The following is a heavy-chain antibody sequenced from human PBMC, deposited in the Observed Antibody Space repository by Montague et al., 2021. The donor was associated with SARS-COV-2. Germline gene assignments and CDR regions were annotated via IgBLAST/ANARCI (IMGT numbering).Heavy chain of an antibody. Sequence: SRRLSCAASGFTFSSYSMNWVRQAPGKGLEWVSSISSSSSYIYYADSVKGRFTISRDNAENSLYLQMNSLKAEDTAVYYCARPSLRWELPDAFDIWGQGTMVTVSS. CDR3: ARPSLRWELPDAFDI. CDR1: GFTFSSYS. V-gene: IGHV3-21*01. J-gene: IGHJ3*02. D-gene: IGHD1-26*01. CDR2: ISSSSSYI.